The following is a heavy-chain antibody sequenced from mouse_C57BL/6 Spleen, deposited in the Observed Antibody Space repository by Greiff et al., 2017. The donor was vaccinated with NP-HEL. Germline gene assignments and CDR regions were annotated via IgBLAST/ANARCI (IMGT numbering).Heavy chain of an antibody. CDR2: IDPSDSET. CDR3: AAYDYYAMDY. CDR1: GYTFTSYW. D-gene: IGHD6-5*01. V-gene: IGHV1-52*01. J-gene: IGHJ4*01. Sequence: QVHVKQPGAELVRPGSSVKLSCKASGYTFTSYWMHWVKQRPIQGLEWIGNIDPSDSETHYNQKFKDKATLTVDKSSSTAYMQLSSLTSEDSAVYYCAAYDYYAMDYWGQGTSVTVSS.